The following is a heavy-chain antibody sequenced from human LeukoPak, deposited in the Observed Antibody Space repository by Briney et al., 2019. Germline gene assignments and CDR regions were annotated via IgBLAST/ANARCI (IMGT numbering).Heavy chain of an antibody. CDR1: GFTFSRSA. J-gene: IGHJ4*02. CDR2: MSYDGSSK. V-gene: IGHV3-30-3*01. Sequence: PGGSLRLSCAVSGFTFSRSAMHWVRQAPGKGLEWVAVMSYDGSSKYYADSVKGRFTISRDNSKNTLYLQMNSLRAEDTAVYYCARGHLYCSSTSCQGEDYWGQGTLVTVSS. CDR3: ARGHLYCSSTSCQGEDY. D-gene: IGHD2-2*01.